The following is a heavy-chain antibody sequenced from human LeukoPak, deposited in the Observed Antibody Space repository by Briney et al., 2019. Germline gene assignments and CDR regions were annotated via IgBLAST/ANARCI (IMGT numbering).Heavy chain of an antibody. V-gene: IGHV1-69*13. D-gene: IGHD5-12*01. CDR2: IIPIFGTA. CDR1: GGTFSSYA. Sequence: SVKVSCKASGGTFSSYAISWVRQAPGQGLEWMGGIIPIFGTANHAQKFQGRVTITADESTSTAYMELSSLRSEDTAVYSCARSTRGYSGYDFDYWGQGTLVTVSS. J-gene: IGHJ4*02. CDR3: ARSTRGYSGYDFDY.